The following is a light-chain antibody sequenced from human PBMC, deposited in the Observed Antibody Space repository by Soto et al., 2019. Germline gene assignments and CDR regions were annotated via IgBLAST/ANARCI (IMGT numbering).Light chain of an antibody. CDR2: EVN. CDR1: SSDVGGYKY. J-gene: IGLJ1*01. Sequence: QSALTQPPSASGSPGQSVTISCTGTSSDVGGYKYVSWYQQHPGKAPKLMIFEVNKRPSGVPDRFSGSKSGNTASLTVSGLQAEDEADYYCCSYAGINSLVVFGTGTKLTVL. CDR3: CSYAGINSLVV. V-gene: IGLV2-8*01.